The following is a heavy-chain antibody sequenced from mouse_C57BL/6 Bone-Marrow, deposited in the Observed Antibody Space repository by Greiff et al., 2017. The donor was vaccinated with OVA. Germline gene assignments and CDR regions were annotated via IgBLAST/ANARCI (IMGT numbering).Heavy chain of an antibody. V-gene: IGHV1-5*01. CDR1: GYTFTSYW. Sequence: EVQLQQSGTVLARPGASVKMSCKTSGYTFTSYWMHWVKQRPGQGLAWIGAIYPGNSDTSYNQKFKGKAKLTAVTSASTAYMELSSLTNEDSAVYYCTLYYDYDEGFDYWGQGTTLTVSS. J-gene: IGHJ2*01. D-gene: IGHD2-4*01. CDR3: TLYYDYDEGFDY. CDR2: IYPGNSDT.